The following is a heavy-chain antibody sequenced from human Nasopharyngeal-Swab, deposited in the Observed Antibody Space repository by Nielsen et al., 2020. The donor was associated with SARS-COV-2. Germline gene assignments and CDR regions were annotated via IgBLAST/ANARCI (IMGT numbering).Heavy chain of an antibody. CDR2: ISYDGSNK. J-gene: IGHJ6*02. V-gene: IGHV3-30*04. CDR3: ARGGNYYDSSGYVYYYYGMDV. D-gene: IGHD3-22*01. CDR1: GFTFSSYA. Sequence: GESLKISCAASGFTFSSYAMHWVRQAPGKGLEWMTLISYDGSNKYYADSVKGRFTISRDNSQNTLNLQMNSLRAEETAVYYCARGGNYYDSSGYVYYYYGMDVWGQGTTVTVSS.